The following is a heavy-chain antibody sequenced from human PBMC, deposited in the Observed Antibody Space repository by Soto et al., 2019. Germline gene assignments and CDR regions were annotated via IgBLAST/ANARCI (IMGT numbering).Heavy chain of an antibody. CDR3: ARGISLIVEVQRDAPDKYYFDS. J-gene: IGHJ4*02. D-gene: IGHD2-15*01. V-gene: IGHV4-34*01. CDR2: VNHIGST. Sequence: SETPSLICAVYGESFSGYFWSWIRQSPGKGLEWIGEVNHIGSTNSNPSLKSRVAVSVDTSKNQISLKLWSVTAADTAVYYCARGISLIVEVQRDAPDKYYFDSRGQVXLVT. CDR1: GESFSGYF.